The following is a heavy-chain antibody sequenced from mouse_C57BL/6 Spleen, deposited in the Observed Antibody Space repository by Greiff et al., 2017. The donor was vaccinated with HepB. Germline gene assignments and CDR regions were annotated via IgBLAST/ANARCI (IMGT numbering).Heavy chain of an antibody. V-gene: IGHV1-15*01. J-gene: IGHJ4*01. D-gene: IGHD2-3*01. CDR2: IDPETGGT. CDR1: GYTFTDYE. Sequence: VQLQQSGAELVRPGASVTLSCKASGYTFTDYEMHWVKQTPVHGLEWIGAIDPETGGTAYNQKFKGKAILTADKSSSTAYMELRSLTSEDSAVYYCTRSPYDGYYNYAIDYWGQGTSVTVSS. CDR3: TRSPYDGYYNYAIDY.